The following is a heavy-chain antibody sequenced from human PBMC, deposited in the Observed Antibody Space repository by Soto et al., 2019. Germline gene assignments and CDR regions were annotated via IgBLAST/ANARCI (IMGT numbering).Heavy chain of an antibody. Sequence: QVQLVQSGAEVKKPGASVKVSCKASGYTFSSYGISWVRQAPGQGLEWMGWISAYNGNTNYAQKIQGRVTMTTDTTTGTTDMGRRSLRSEDTALCSGARAPNYFAYWGQGTLVTVSS. CDR1: GYTFSSYG. CDR3: ARAPNYFAY. CDR2: ISAYNGNT. V-gene: IGHV1-18*01. J-gene: IGHJ4*02.